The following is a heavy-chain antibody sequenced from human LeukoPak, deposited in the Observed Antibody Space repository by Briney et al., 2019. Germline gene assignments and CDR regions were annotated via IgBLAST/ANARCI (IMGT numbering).Heavy chain of an antibody. J-gene: IGHJ4*02. D-gene: IGHD3-16*01. Sequence: NSSETLSLTCTVSGGSISAYYWTCIRQSPGKGLEWIGEINHSGSTNYNPSLKSRVTISVDTSKNQFSLKLNSVTAADTAVYYCATFRWGVGFEYWGQGTLVTVSS. CDR3: ATFRWGVGFEY. CDR2: INHSGST. V-gene: IGHV4-34*01. CDR1: GGSISAYY.